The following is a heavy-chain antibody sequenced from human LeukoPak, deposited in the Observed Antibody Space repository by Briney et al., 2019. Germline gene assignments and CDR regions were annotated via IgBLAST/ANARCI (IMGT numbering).Heavy chain of an antibody. CDR1: GYTFTGYY. V-gene: IGHV1-2*02. J-gene: IGHJ4*02. CDR2: INPNSGGT. Sequence: ASVKVSCKASGYTFTGYYMHWVRQAPGQGLEWMGWINPNSGGTNYAQKFQGRVTMTRDTSISTAYMELNSLRAEDTAVYYCASAASIAARPYYFDYWGQGTLVTVSS. D-gene: IGHD6-6*01. CDR3: ASAASIAARPYYFDY.